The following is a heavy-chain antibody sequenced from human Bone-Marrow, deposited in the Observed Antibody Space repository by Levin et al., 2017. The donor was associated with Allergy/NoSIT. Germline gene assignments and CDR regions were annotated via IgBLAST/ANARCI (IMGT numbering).Heavy chain of an antibody. V-gene: IGHV1-69*06. CDR1: GGTFGNYA. D-gene: IGHD3-10*01. CDR2: IIPLFGTT. CDR3: ARDPTAYYGSGTYPRPNWFDP. Sequence: SVKVSCKASGGTFGNYAVNWVRQAPGQGLEWMGGIIPLFGTTNYAQKFQGRVTITADKSTGTAYMELSSLRSEDTAVYYCARDPTAYYGSGTYPRPNWFDPWGPGTLVTVSS. J-gene: IGHJ5*02.